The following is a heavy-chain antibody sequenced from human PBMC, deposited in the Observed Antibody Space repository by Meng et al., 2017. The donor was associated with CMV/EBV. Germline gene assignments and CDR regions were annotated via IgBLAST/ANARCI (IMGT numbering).Heavy chain of an antibody. D-gene: IGHD1-26*01. J-gene: IGHJ4*02. V-gene: IGHV1-2*02. CDR2: INPNSGGT. CDR3: ARVGVRLGPFDY. Sequence: VRLVQPGAVVKKPGASVKVSCKASGYTFTGYYMNWVRQAPGQGLEWMGWINPNSGGTNYAQKFQGRVTMTRDTSISTAYMELSRLRSDDTAVYYCARVGVRLGPFDYWGQGTLVTVSS. CDR1: GYTFTGYY.